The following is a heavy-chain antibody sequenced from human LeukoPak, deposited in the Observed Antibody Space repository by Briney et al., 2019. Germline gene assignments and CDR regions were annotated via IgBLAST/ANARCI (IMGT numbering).Heavy chain of an antibody. CDR3: AHKGYNYYPWIDP. CDR2: IYWDDDK. V-gene: IGHV2-5*02. CDR1: GFSLSTYGVG. D-gene: IGHD5-24*01. J-gene: IGHJ5*02. Sequence: VSGPTLVNPTQTLTLTCTFSGFSLSTYGVGVGWIRQPPGKALEWLALIYWDDDKRYSPSLKSGLTITKDTSKNQVVLRMTNMDPVDTATYYCAHKGYNYYPWIDPWGQGTLVTVSS.